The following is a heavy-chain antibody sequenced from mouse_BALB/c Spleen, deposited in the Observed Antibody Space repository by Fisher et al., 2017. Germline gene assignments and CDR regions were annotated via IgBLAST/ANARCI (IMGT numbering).Heavy chain of an antibody. CDR3: ARKGDSYAMDY. V-gene: IGHV1S45*01. J-gene: IGHJ4*01. Sequence: KFKGKATLTVDKSSSTAYMQLSSLTSEDSAVYYCARKGDSYAMDYWGQGTSVTVSS. D-gene: IGHD3-3*01.